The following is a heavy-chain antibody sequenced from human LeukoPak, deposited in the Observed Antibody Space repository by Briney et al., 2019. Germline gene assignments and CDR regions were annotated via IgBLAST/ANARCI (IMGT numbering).Heavy chain of an antibody. CDR3: ARVSRIVAAGAGDQ. J-gene: IGHJ4*02. Sequence: GASVKVSCKASGYTFTSFDISWVRQAPGQGLEWMGWISVYNGDTNYAQKLQDRVTMTTDTSTSTAYMELRSLRSDDTAVYYCARVSRIVAAGAGDQWGQGTLVTVSS. D-gene: IGHD6-13*01. CDR2: ISVYNGDT. V-gene: IGHV1-18*01. CDR1: GYTFTSFD.